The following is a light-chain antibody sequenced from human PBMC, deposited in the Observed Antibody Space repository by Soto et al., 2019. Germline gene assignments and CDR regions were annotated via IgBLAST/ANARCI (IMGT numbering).Light chain of an antibody. V-gene: IGLV2-14*01. CDR3: TAYRSSFTHIL. J-gene: IGLJ2*01. CDR1: SSDVGGYNY. Sequence: QSALTQPASVSGSPGQSITISCTGTSSDVGGYNYVSWYQQHPGKAPKLMIYDVSYRPSGISNRFSGSKSGNTASLTISGLQAEDEADYYCTAYRSSFTHILFGGGTKLTVL. CDR2: DVS.